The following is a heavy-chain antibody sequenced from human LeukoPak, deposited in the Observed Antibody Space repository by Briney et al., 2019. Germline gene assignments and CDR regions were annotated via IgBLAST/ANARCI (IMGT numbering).Heavy chain of an antibody. Sequence: ASVKVSCKASGYTFTSYYMHWVRQAPGQGLEWMGIINPSGGSTSYAQKFQGRVTMTRDTFTSTVYMELSSLRSEDTAVYYCARAFSPHYDSSGLGAFDIWGQGTMVTVSS. CDR1: GYTFTSYY. V-gene: IGHV1-46*01. CDR2: INPSGGST. CDR3: ARAFSPHYDSSGLGAFDI. D-gene: IGHD3-22*01. J-gene: IGHJ3*02.